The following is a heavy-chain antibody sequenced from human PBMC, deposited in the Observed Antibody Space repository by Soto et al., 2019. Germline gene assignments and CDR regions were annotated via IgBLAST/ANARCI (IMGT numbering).Heavy chain of an antibody. CDR2: ISAYNGNT. V-gene: IGHV1-18*01. D-gene: IGHD2-8*01. CDR1: GYTFTSYG. J-gene: IGHJ6*02. Sequence: ASVKVSCKASGYTFTSYGISWVRQAPGQGLEWMGWISAYNGNTNYAQKLQGRVTMTTDTSTNTAYMELRSLRSDDTAVYYCATVVCIAYVEYYICCMDVWGQGTPVTVSS. CDR3: ATVVCIAYVEYYICCMDV.